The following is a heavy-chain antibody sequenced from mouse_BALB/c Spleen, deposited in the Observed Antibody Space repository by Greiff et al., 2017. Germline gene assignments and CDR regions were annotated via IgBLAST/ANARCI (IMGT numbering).Heavy chain of an antibody. CDR3: ARSYDYGGFAY. D-gene: IGHD2-4*01. V-gene: IGHV1-4*02. Sequence: VQLQESAAELARPGASVKMSCKASGYTFTSYTMHWVKQRPGQGLEWIGYINPSSGYTEYNQKFKDKTTLTADKSSSTAYMQLSSLTSEDSAVYYCARSYDYGGFAYWGQGTLVTVSA. CDR1: GYTFTSYT. J-gene: IGHJ3*01. CDR2: INPSSGYT.